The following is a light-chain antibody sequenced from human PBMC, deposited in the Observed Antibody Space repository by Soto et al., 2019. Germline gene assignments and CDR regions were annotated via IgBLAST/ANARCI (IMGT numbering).Light chain of an antibody. J-gene: IGLJ1*01. V-gene: IGLV2-8*01. CDR2: EVN. Sequence: QSVLTQPPSASGSPGQSVTVSYTGTSGDVGGYNSVSWYQHHPGKAPKLMIYEVNKRPSGVPDRFSGSKSGNTASLTVSGFQAEDEADYYCSSYAGSNTFVFGTGTRVTVL. CDR1: SGDVGGYNS. CDR3: SSYAGSNTFV.